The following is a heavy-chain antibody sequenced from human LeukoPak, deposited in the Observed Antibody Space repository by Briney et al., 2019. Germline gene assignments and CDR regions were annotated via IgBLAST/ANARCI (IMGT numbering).Heavy chain of an antibody. Sequence: GGSLRLSCAASGFTFPIYWMHWVRQAPGKGLVWVSRVNGDGSTTTYADSVKGRFTISRDNAKNTVYLQMDSLRAEDTAVYCCTRPQHGDLYAFDIWGQGTMVTVSS. CDR3: TRPQHGDLYAFDI. J-gene: IGHJ3*02. CDR2: VNGDGSTT. D-gene: IGHD3-16*01. CDR1: GFTFPIYW. V-gene: IGHV3-74*01.